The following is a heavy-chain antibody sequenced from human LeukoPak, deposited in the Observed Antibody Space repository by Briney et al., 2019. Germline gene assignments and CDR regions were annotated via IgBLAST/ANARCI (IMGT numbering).Heavy chain of an antibody. J-gene: IGHJ4*02. D-gene: IGHD2-2*01. V-gene: IGHV4-59*12. CDR1: GGSISSYY. Sequence: PSETLSLTCTVSGGSISSYYWSWIRRPPGKGLEWIGYIYYSGSTYYNPSLKSRVTISVDTSKNQFSLKLSSVTAADTAVYYCAGEIGYCSSTSCPPDYWGQGTLVTVSS. CDR2: IYYSGST. CDR3: AGEIGYCSSTSCPPDY.